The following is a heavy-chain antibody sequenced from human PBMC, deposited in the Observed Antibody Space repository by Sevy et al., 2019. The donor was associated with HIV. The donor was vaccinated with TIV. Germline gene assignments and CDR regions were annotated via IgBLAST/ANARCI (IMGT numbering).Heavy chain of an antibody. V-gene: IGHV1-69*13. J-gene: IGHJ6*02. CDR3: ARGGPDDILTNYGMDV. CDR1: GGSFSFYG. Sequence: ASVKVSCKASGGSFSFYGISWVRQAPGQGLEWMAGIIPILGTTKYAQKLQGRVTITADESTSTAYMELTSLRSEDTAVYYCARGGPDDILTNYGMDVWGQGTTVTVSS. CDR2: IIPILGTT. D-gene: IGHD3-9*01.